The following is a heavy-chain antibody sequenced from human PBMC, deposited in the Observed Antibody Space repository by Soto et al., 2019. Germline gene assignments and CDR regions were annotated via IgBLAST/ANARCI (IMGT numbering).Heavy chain of an antibody. D-gene: IGHD3-3*01. V-gene: IGHV1-58*01. Sequence: SVKVSCKASGFTFTSSAVQWVRQARGQRLEWIGWIVVGSGNTNYAQKFQERVTITRDMSTSTAYMELSSLRSEDTAVYYCAAAPYDFWSGYSFRFDYWGQGTLVTVSS. CDR3: AAAPYDFWSGYSFRFDY. CDR2: IVVGSGNT. CDR1: GFTFTSSA. J-gene: IGHJ4*02.